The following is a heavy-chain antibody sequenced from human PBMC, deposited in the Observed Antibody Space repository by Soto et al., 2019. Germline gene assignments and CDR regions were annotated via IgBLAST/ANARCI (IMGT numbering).Heavy chain of an antibody. J-gene: IGHJ4*02. Sequence: QITLKESGPTLVKPTQTLTLTCNFSGFSLTTDGVGVGWVRQPPGGALEWLSLIYWDADERYSPSLKARLTITKDPSKNQVDLIMTNMDPVDTATYYCAHSRNLITDDAQVGDFDYWGQGILVTVSS. V-gene: IGHV2-5*02. CDR2: IYWDADE. CDR3: AHSRNLITDDAQVGDFDY. D-gene: IGHD3-10*01. CDR1: GFSLTTDGVG.